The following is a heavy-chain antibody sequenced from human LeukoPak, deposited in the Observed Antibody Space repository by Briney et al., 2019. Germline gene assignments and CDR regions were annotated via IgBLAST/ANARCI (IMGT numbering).Heavy chain of an antibody. CDR2: ISGSGGST. V-gene: IGHV3-23*01. Sequence: TGGSLRLSCAASGFTFSDYYMSWIRQAPGKGLEWVSAISGSGGSTYYADSVKGRFTISRDNSKNTLYLQMNSLRAEDTAVYYCAKDHYYDSSGYSEYFQHWGQGTLVTVSS. CDR3: AKDHYYDSSGYSEYFQH. CDR1: GFTFSDYY. D-gene: IGHD3-22*01. J-gene: IGHJ1*01.